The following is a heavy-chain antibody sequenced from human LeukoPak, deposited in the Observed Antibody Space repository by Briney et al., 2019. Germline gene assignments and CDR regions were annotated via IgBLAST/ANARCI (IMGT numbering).Heavy chain of an antibody. J-gene: IGHJ4*02. CDR1: GYTFTSNW. D-gene: IGHD1-26*01. Sequence: ASVKVSCKASGYTFTSNWMHWVRQAPGQGLEWMGVISPSGGSTTYAPKFQGRVTLTRDMSTSTDYLELSSLRSEDTAVYYCARCTTVGATFDYWGQGTLVTVSS. V-gene: IGHV1-46*01. CDR2: ISPSGGST. CDR3: ARCTTVGATFDY.